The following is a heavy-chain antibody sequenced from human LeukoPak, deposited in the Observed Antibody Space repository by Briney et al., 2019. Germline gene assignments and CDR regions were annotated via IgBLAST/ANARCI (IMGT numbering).Heavy chain of an antibody. CDR1: GFTFSSYG. J-gene: IGHJ4*02. V-gene: IGHV3-30*03. Sequence: GGSLRLSCAASGFTFSSYGMHWVRQAPGKGLEWVAVISYDGSNKYYADSVKGRFTISRDNSKNTLYLQMNSLRAEDTAVYYCARIGAGSSRDYWGQGTLVTVSS. CDR2: ISYDGSNK. D-gene: IGHD6-13*01. CDR3: ARIGAGSSRDY.